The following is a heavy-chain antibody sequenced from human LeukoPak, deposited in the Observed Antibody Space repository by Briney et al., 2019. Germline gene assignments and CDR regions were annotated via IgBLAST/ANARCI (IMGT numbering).Heavy chain of an antibody. CDR3: ARVYYSSSYDYWYFDL. V-gene: IGHV4-61*05. CDR1: GGSISTSNYY. CDR2: IYYSGST. J-gene: IGHJ2*01. Sequence: PSETLSLTCTVSGGSISTSNYYWGWIRQPPGKGPEWIGYIYYSGSTNYNPSLKSRVTISVDTSKNQFSLKLSSVTAADTAVYYCARVYYSSSYDYWYFDLWGRGTLVTVSS. D-gene: IGHD6-13*01.